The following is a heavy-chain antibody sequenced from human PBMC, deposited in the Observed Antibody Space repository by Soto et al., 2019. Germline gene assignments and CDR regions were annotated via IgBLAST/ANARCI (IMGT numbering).Heavy chain of an antibody. D-gene: IGHD3-3*01. J-gene: IGHJ6*02. V-gene: IGHV1-69*06. Sequence: GASVKVSCKASGGTFSSYAISWVRQAPGQGLEWMGGIIPIFGTASYAQKFQGRVTITADKSTSTAYMELSSLRSEDTAVYYCARGRITIFGVGYYYYGMDVWGQGTTVTVSS. CDR3: ARGRITIFGVGYYYYGMDV. CDR1: GGTFSSYA. CDR2: IIPIFGTA.